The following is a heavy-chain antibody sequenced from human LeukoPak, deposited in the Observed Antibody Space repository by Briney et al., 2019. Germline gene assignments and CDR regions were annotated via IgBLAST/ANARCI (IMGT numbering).Heavy chain of an antibody. D-gene: IGHD3-3*01. CDR3: AKDHYWSIDY. Sequence: PGGSLRLSCAASGFDFSSNWMQWVRHAPGQGLVWVSRIKGDGISTNYADSVKGRFTISRDIAKNTLYLQMNSLRAEDTGVYFCAKDHYWSIDYWGRGTLFTVSS. CDR2: IKGDGIST. J-gene: IGHJ4*02. CDR1: GFDFSSNW. V-gene: IGHV3-74*01.